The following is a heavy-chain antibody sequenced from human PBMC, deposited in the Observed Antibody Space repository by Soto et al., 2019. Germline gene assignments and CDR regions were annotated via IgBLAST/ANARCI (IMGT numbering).Heavy chain of an antibody. Sequence: QVQLVESGGGVVQSGRSLRLSCAASGFTFSSYAMHWVRQAPGKGLEWVAVISYDGSDKYYADSVKGRFTISRDNSKNTLYLQMNSLRAEDTAVYYCARDFNYFDYWGQGTLVTVSS. CDR2: ISYDGSDK. J-gene: IGHJ4*02. V-gene: IGHV3-30-3*01. CDR3: ARDFNYFDY. CDR1: GFTFSSYA.